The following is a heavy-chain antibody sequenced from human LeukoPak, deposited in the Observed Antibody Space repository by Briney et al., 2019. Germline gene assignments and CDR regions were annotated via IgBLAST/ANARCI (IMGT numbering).Heavy chain of an antibody. CDR1: GFTFSSYA. V-gene: IGHV3-23*01. D-gene: IGHD6-13*01. CDR3: AKSIAAAGTGGVFDY. J-gene: IGHJ4*02. Sequence: SGGSLRLSCAASGFTFSSYAMSWVRQAPGKGLEWVSAISGSGGSTYYADSVKGRFTISRDNSKNTLYLQMNSLRAEDTAVYYCAKSIAAAGTGGVFDYWGQGTLVTVSS. CDR2: ISGSGGST.